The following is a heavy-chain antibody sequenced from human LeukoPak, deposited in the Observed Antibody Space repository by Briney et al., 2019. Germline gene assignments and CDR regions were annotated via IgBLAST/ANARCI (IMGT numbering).Heavy chain of an antibody. CDR1: GGSISSYY. CDR2: IYTSGST. V-gene: IGHV4-4*07. Sequence: PSETLSLTCTVSGGSISSYYWSWIRQPAGKGLEWIGRIYTSGSTNYIPYLKSRVTMSVDTSKNQFSLKLSSVTAADTAVYYCARDQRYCSGGSCLYNWFDPWGQGTLVTVSS. J-gene: IGHJ5*02. CDR3: ARDQRYCSGGSCLYNWFDP. D-gene: IGHD2-15*01.